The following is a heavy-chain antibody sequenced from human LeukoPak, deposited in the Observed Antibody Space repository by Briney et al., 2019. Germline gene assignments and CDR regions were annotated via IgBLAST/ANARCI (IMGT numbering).Heavy chain of an antibody. J-gene: IGHJ5*02. V-gene: IGHV1-2*02. D-gene: IGHD3-10*01. CDR2: INPNSGGT. Sequence: ASVKVSCKASGYTFTGYYMHWVRQAPGQGLEWMGWINPNSGGTNYARKFQGRVTMTRDTSISTAYMELSRLRSDDTAVYYCARANMVRGVGLFFDRNWFDPWGQGTLVTVSS. CDR1: GYTFTGYY. CDR3: ARANMVRGVGLFFDRNWFDP.